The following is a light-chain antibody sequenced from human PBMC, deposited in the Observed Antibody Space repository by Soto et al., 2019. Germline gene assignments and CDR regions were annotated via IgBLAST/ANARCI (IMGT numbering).Light chain of an antibody. CDR2: GTN. V-gene: IGLV1-40*01. CDR3: QSYDNSLSGSRV. Sequence: QPVLTQPPSVSGAPGQRVTISYTGSRSNIGAGYDVHWYQQLPGTAPKLLIYGTNNRPSGVPDRFSGSKSGMSASLAITGLQAADEANYYCQSYDNSLSGSRVFGGGTKLTVL. J-gene: IGLJ3*02. CDR1: RSNIGAGYD.